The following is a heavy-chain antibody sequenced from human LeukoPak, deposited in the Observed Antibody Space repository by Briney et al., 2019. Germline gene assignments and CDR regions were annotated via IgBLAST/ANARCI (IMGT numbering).Heavy chain of an antibody. CDR1: GGSFSGYY. D-gene: IGHD5-18*01. CDR2: INHSGST. CDR3: ARGRYSYGF. V-gene: IGHV4-34*01. Sequence: SSETLSLTCAVYGGSFSGYYWSWIRQPPGKGLEWIGEINHSGSTNYNPSLKSRVTISVDTSKNQFSLNLRSVTAADTAVYYCARGRYSYGFWGQGILVTVSS. J-gene: IGHJ4*02.